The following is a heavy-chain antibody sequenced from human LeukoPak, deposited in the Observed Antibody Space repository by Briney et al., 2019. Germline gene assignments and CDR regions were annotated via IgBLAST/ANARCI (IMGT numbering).Heavy chain of an antibody. J-gene: IGHJ4*02. Sequence: ASVKVSCKASGYTFTGYYIHWVRQAPGQGLEWMGWINPNGGGTSYAQNFQGRVTMTRDTSIITAYMELNSLRSDDTAVYYCARMTSPHGVNSDYWGQGTLVTVSS. CDR1: GYTFTGYY. V-gene: IGHV1-2*02. CDR2: INPNGGGT. CDR3: ARMTSPHGVNSDY. D-gene: IGHD2/OR15-2a*01.